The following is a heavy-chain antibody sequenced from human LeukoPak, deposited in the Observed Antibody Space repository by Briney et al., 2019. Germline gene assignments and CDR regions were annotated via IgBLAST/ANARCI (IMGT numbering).Heavy chain of an antibody. CDR2: ISLSGHT. J-gene: IGHJ4*02. D-gene: IGHD1-26*01. CDR1: GGSISRTNW. V-gene: IGHV4-4*02. CDR3: SRESGAFSPFGY. Sequence: PSGTLSLTCAVSGGSISRTNWWRRVRPSPGQGLEGIGEISLSGHTNYNPSLQSRVTMSLDESKNQVSLDLASVTDADTAVYYCSRESGAFSPFGYWRQGTLVTVHS.